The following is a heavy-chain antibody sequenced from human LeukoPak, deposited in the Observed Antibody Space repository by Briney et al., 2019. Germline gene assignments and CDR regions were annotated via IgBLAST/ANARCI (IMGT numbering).Heavy chain of an antibody. J-gene: IGHJ3*02. V-gene: IGHV3-11*01. CDR1: GFTFSDYY. CDR2: ISSSGSTI. D-gene: IGHD6-13*01. CDR3: ARLFSSWYDDAFDI. Sequence: GGSLRLSCAASGFTFSDYYMSWVRQAPGKGLEWVSYISSSGSTIYYADSVKGRFTISRDNAKNSLYLQMNSLRAEDTAVYYCARLFSSWYDDAFDIWGQGTMVTVSS.